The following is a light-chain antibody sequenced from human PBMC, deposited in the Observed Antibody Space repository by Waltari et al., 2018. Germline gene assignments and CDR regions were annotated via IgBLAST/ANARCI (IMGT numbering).Light chain of an antibody. V-gene: IGKV3-20*01. CDR1: QSVSRS. Sequence: GATLSCRASQSVSRSLAWYQQKPGQAPRLLIYDASTRATGIPDRFSGSGSGTDFSLTISRLEPEDFAVYYCQKYVSLPATFGQGTTVEIK. CDR2: DAS. J-gene: IGKJ1*01. CDR3: QKYVSLPAT.